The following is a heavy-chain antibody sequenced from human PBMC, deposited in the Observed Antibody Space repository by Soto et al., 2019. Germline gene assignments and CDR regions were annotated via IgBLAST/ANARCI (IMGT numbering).Heavy chain of an antibody. J-gene: IGHJ5*02. V-gene: IGHV2-5*01. CDR1: GFSLSPDDMG. D-gene: IGHD6-19*01. CDR3: AHKGRSSGWVFGS. Sequence: QITLKESGPPLVKPTQTLTLTCTFSGFSLSPDDMGVGWLRQSPGRALEWLAVIYWNDDRFYNPSLQSRLTITKDTPKSQVVLTMTNMDPVDTATYYCAHKGRSSGWVFGSLGPGTLVTVAS. CDR2: IYWNDDR.